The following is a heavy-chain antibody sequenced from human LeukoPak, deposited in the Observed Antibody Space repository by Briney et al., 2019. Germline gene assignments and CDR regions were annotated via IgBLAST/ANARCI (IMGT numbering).Heavy chain of an antibody. CDR1: GGSFSGYY. CDR2: INHSGST. CDR3: ASSTPWIQLWYGRDY. Sequence: SETLSLTCAVYGGSFSGYYWSWIRQPPGKGLEWIGEINHSGSTNYNPSLKNRVTISVDTSKNQFSLKLSSVTAADTAVYYCASSTPWIQLWYGRDYWGQGTLVTASS. J-gene: IGHJ4*02. V-gene: IGHV4-34*01. D-gene: IGHD5-18*01.